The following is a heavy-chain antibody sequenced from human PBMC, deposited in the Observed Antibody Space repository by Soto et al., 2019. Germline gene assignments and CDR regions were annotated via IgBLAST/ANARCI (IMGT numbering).Heavy chain of an antibody. V-gene: IGHV3-74*01. CDR3: TRFGTYYDTSGFLY. Sequence: LRLSCAASGFTFSSNWMHWVRQAPGKGLVWVSRINSDGSSTDYADSVKGRFTISRDNGKNTLYLQMNSLTAEDTAVYYCTRFGTYYDTSGFLYWGQGTLVTVSS. J-gene: IGHJ4*02. CDR2: INSDGSST. CDR1: GFTFSSNW. D-gene: IGHD3-22*01.